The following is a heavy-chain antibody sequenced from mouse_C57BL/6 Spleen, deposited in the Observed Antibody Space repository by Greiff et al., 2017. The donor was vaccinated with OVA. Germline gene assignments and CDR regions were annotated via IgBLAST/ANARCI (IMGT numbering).Heavy chain of an antibody. V-gene: IGHV5-17*01. Sequence: EVQGVESGGGLVKPGGSLKLSCAASGFTFSDYGMHWVRQAPEKGLEWVAYISSGSSTIYYADTVKGRFTISRDNAKNTLFLQMTSLRSEDTAMYYCARSPRSWFAYWGQGTLVTVSA. CDR2: ISSGSSTI. J-gene: IGHJ3*01. CDR3: ARSPRSWFAY. CDR1: GFTFSDYG. D-gene: IGHD2-10*02.